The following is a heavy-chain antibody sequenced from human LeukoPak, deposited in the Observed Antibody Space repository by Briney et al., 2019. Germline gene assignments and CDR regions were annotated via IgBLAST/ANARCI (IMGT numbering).Heavy chain of an antibody. Sequence: GRFLTLSCAASGFTFSNYGTQWVRQAPGQGLEWVAVIWYDGSKKYYADSVKGRFIISRDDSKNTLYLQMNSLRAEDTALYYCARDYCSTTTCLDYWGRGTLVTVSP. CDR3: ARDYCSTTTCLDY. J-gene: IGHJ4*02. D-gene: IGHD2-2*01. CDR1: GFTFSNYG. CDR2: IWYDGSKK. V-gene: IGHV3-33*01.